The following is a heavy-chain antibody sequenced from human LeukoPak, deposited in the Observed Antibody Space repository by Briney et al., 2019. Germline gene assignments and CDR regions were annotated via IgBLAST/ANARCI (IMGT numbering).Heavy chain of an antibody. Sequence: ASVKGSCKASGYTFTSYDINWVRQATGQGLEWMGWMNPNSGNTGYAQKFQGRVTITRNTSISTAYMELSSLRSEDTAVYYCARDAAAAGGAWFDYWGQGTLVTVSS. CDR2: MNPNSGNT. J-gene: IGHJ4*02. V-gene: IGHV1-8*03. D-gene: IGHD6-13*01. CDR3: ARDAAAAGGAWFDY. CDR1: GYTFTSYD.